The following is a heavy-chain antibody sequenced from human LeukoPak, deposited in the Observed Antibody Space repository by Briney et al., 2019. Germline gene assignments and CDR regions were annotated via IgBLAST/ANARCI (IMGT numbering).Heavy chain of an antibody. V-gene: IGHV3-23*01. CDR2: VSGSGDRM. CDR1: GFTFNNAW. D-gene: IGHD6-13*01. J-gene: IGHJ4*02. CDR3: AKAAAAPGFDF. Sequence: GGSLRLSCAASGFTFNNAWMNWVRQAPGKGLEWVATVSGSGDRMYHADSVKGRFTISRDNSKNTIYLQMNSLRAEDTALYYCAKAAAAPGFDFWGQGTLVTVSS.